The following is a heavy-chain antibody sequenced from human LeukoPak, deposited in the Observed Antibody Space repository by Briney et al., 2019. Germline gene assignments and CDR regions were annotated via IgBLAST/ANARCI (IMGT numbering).Heavy chain of an antibody. V-gene: IGHV3-30*19. CDR3: ARSHSSGYYGY. CDR1: GFTFSSYG. D-gene: IGHD3-22*01. J-gene: IGHJ4*02. Sequence: PGGSLRLSCAASGFTFSSYGMHWVRQAPGKGLDCVAVISYDGSNKYYADSVKGRFTISRDNSKNTLYLQMNSLRAEDTAVYYCARSHSSGYYGYWGQGALVTVSS. CDR2: ISYDGSNK.